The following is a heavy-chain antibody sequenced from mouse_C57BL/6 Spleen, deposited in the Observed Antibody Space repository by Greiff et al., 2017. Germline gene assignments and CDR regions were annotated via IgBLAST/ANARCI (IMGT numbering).Heavy chain of an antibody. D-gene: IGHD2-5*01. Sequence: EVKLQESGPGLVKPSQSLSLTCSVTGYSITSGYYWNWIRQFPGNKLEWMGYISYDGSNNYNPSLKNRISITRDTSKNQFFLKLNSVTTEDTATYYCAREDYSNHWYFDVWGTGTTVTVSS. V-gene: IGHV3-6*01. CDR2: ISYDGSN. CDR1: GYSITSGYY. J-gene: IGHJ1*03. CDR3: AREDYSNHWYFDV.